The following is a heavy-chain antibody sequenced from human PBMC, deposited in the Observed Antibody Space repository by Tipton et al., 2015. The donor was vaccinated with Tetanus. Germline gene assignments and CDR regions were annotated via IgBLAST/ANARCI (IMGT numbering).Heavy chain of an antibody. J-gene: IGHJ4*02. CDR3: ARYDSSGWYEKYYFDY. CDR2: INPNSGGT. Sequence: QSGAEVKKPGASVKVSCKASGYTFTGYYMHWVRQAPGQGLEWMGRINPNSGGTNYAQKFQGRVTMTRDTSISTAYMELSRLRSDDTAVYYCARYDSSGWYEKYYFDYWGQGTLVTVSS. CDR1: GYTFTGYY. V-gene: IGHV1-2*06. D-gene: IGHD6-13*01.